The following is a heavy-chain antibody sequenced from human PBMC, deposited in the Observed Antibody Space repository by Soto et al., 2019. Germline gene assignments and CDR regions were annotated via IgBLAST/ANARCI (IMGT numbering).Heavy chain of an antibody. CDR3: ARPDSSGYYIS. CDR1: GYIFTTSW. Sequence: GDSLKISCKASGYIFTTSWIAWVRHLPGKGLEWMGIINPTDSDTRYSPSFQGQVTVSTDKSISTAYLQWNSLKAADTAMYYCARPDSSGYYISWGQGTLVTVSS. D-gene: IGHD3-22*01. CDR2: INPTDSDT. J-gene: IGHJ5*02. V-gene: IGHV5-51*01.